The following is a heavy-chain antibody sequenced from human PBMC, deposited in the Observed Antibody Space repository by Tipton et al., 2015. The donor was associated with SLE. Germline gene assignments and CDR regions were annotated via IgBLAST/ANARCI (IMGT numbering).Heavy chain of an antibody. CDR1: GHSISTDYY. CDR3: ARQVAQGTWAFDY. V-gene: IGHV4-38-2*01. J-gene: IGHJ4*02. D-gene: IGHD5-12*01. CDR2: IYHSGTI. Sequence: TLSLTCAVSGHSISTDYYWGWIRQPPGKGLEWFGSIYHSGTIYYNPSLKSRVTISVDTSKNQFSLKLSSVTAADTAVYYCARQVAQGTWAFDYWGQGTLVTVSS.